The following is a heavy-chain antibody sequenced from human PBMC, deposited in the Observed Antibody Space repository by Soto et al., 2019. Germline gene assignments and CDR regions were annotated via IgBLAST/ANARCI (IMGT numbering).Heavy chain of an antibody. CDR3: AKDIVGHAFHI. J-gene: IGHJ3*02. V-gene: IGHV3-9*01. CDR2: TSWSSGRT. D-gene: IGHD1-26*01. Sequence: EVQLVESGGGLVQPGRSLRLSCAASGLTLDGYAVHWVRQVPGKGLEWVSATSWSSGRTVYADSVKGRFTISRDNAKNFLYLQMNSLRPEDTALYYCAKDIVGHAFHIWGQGTMVTVSS. CDR1: GLTLDGYA.